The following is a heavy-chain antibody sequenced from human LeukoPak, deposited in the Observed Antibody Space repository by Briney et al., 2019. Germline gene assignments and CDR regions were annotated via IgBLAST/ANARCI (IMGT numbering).Heavy chain of an antibody. CDR2: TYTSGST. J-gene: IGHJ1*01. Sequence: SETLSLTCTVSGGSISSGSYYWSWIRQPAGKGLEWIGRTYTSGSTNYNPSLKSRVTISVDTSKNQFSLKLSSVTAADTAVYYCARAPLGHSSGFNEYFQHWGQGTLVTVSS. CDR1: GGSISSGSYY. V-gene: IGHV4-61*02. CDR3: ARAPLGHSSGFNEYFQH. D-gene: IGHD3-22*01.